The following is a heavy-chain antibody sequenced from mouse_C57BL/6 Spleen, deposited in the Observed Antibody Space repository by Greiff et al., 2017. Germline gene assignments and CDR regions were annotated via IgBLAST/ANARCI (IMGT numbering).Heavy chain of an antibody. Sequence: VQLQQPGAELVKPGASVKLSCKASGYTFTSYWMHWVKQRPGQGLEWIGMIHPNSGSTNYNEKFKSKATLTVDKSSSTAYMQLSSLTSEDSAVYYCARGDYYGPYYYAMDYWGQGTSVTVSS. CDR1: GYTFTSYW. D-gene: IGHD2-1*01. J-gene: IGHJ4*01. V-gene: IGHV1-64*01. CDR2: IHPNSGST. CDR3: ARGDYYGPYYYAMDY.